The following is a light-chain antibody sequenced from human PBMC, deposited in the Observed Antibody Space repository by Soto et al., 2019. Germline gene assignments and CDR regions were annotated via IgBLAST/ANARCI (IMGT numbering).Light chain of an antibody. J-gene: IGLJ1*01. Sequence: QSALTQPASVSGSPGQSITISCTGTSSDVGSYNLVSWYQQHPGKAPKLMIYEGSKRPSGVSNRFSGSKSGNTASLTISGLQDEDEADYYCCSYAGSSIYYVFGTGTKLTVL. CDR3: CSYAGSSIYYV. CDR1: SSDVGSYNL. V-gene: IGLV2-23*01. CDR2: EGS.